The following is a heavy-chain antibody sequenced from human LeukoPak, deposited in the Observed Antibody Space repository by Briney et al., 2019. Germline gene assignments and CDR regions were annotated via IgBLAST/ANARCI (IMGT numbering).Heavy chain of an antibody. Sequence: GRSLRLSCLGSGFTFRNYPMYWVRQAPGKGLGWMAVISYDGNTKYYADSVKGRFTLSRDNSKNTVYLQVDSLRSEDTAVYFCATSRITMIGDYMDFWGRGTAVTVSS. D-gene: IGHD3-22*01. CDR2: ISYDGNTK. V-gene: IGHV3-30*04. CDR1: GFTFRNYP. J-gene: IGHJ6*03. CDR3: ATSRITMIGDYMDF.